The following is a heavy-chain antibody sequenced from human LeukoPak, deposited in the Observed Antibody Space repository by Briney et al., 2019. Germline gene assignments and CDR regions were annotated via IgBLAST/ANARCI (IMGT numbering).Heavy chain of an antibody. D-gene: IGHD6-13*01. V-gene: IGHV1-46*01. J-gene: IGHJ4*02. CDR3: ARDEGQQLGHDY. Sequence: ASVKVSCKASGYTFTGYYMHWVRQAPGQGLEWMGIINSSGGTTSYAQKFQGRVTMTRDTSTSTVYMELSSLRSEDTAVYYCARDEGQQLGHDYWGQGTLVTVSS. CDR1: GYTFTGYY. CDR2: INSSGGTT.